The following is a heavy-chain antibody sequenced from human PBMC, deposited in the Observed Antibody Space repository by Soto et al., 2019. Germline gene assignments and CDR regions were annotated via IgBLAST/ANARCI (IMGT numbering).Heavy chain of an antibody. J-gene: IGHJ5*02. CDR2: IYYSGST. CDR3: ARVYYDFWSGPNNWFDP. Sequence: QVQLQESGPGLVKPSETLSLTCTVSGGSISSYYWSWIRQPPGKGLEWIGYIYYSGSTNYNPSLKSRVTISVDTSKNQFSLKLSSVTAADTAVYYCARVYYDFWSGPNNWFDPWGQGTLVTVSS. V-gene: IGHV4-59*01. CDR1: GGSISSYY. D-gene: IGHD3-3*01.